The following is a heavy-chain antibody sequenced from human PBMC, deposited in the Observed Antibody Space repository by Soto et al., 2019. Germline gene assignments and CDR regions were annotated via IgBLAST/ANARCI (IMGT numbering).Heavy chain of an antibody. D-gene: IGHD3-10*01. J-gene: IGHJ4*02. CDR2: ISSSSSYI. CDR3: ARVGTYYGSGSPYYSDY. Sequence: GGSLRLSCAASGFSFRSYYMNWARQAPGKGLEWVSSISSSSSYINYADSVKGRFTISRDNAKNSLYLQMNSLRAEDTAVYYCARVGTYYGSGSPYYSDYWGQGTLVTVSS. V-gene: IGHV3-21*01. CDR1: GFSFRSYY.